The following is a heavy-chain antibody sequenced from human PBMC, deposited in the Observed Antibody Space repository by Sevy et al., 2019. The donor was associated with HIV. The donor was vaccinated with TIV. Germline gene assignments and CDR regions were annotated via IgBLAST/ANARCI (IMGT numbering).Heavy chain of an antibody. D-gene: IGHD4-4*01. CDR2: ISGSGGKT. CDR3: ARGQSYSNYALFDY. J-gene: IGHJ4*02. Sequence: GESLKISCAASGFTFSNYAMSWVRQAPGKGLEWVSTISGSGGKTYYADSVKGRFTISRDNSKNTLYLQMNSLRADDTAVYYCARGQSYSNYALFDYWGQGTLVTVSS. V-gene: IGHV3-23*01. CDR1: GFTFSNYA.